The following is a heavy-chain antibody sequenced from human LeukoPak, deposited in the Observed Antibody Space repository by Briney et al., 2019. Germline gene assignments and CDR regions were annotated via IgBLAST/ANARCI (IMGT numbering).Heavy chain of an antibody. CDR1: GGSISSGGYY. D-gene: IGHD3-22*01. J-gene: IGHJ5*02. CDR2: IYYSGST. V-gene: IGHV4-31*03. CDR3: ARDRAGVVARGGWFDP. Sequence: PSQTLSLTCTVSGGSISSGGYYWSWIRQHPGKGLEWIGYIYYSGSTYYNPSLKSRVTISVDTSKNQFSLQLSSVTAADTAVYYCARDRAGVVARGGWFDPWGQGTLVTVSS.